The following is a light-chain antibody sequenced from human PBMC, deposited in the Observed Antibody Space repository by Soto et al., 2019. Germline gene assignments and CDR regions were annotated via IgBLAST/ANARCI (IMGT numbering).Light chain of an antibody. V-gene: IGKV1-5*01. CDR2: DAS. J-gene: IGKJ1*01. CDR3: QHYHSYSWT. CDR1: QSIVRW. Sequence: DIQMAQSPSTLSASVGDRVTITCRASQSIVRWMAWYQQKPGKAPKLLIYDASSLVTGVPSRFSGSRSGTEFTLTISSLQPDDFATYYCQHYHSYSWTFGQGTKVDIK.